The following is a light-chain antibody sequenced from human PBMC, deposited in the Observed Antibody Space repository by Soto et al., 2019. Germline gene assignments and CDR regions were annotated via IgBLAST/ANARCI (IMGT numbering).Light chain of an antibody. Sequence: DIQMTQSPSSLPASVGGRVAISCRASHYISTYLNWYQQRPGKAPKLLIYAASSLQSGVPSRFSGSGSGTDFTLTISSLQPEDFATYYCQQTYSTPLTFGGGTKVDSK. CDR1: HYISTY. CDR3: QQTYSTPLT. V-gene: IGKV1-39*01. J-gene: IGKJ4*01. CDR2: AAS.